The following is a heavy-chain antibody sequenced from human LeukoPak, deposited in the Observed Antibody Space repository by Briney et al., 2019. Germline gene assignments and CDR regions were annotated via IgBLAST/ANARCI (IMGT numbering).Heavy chain of an antibody. Sequence: ASVKVSCKTSGFSFTGYYFHWVRQAPGQGLEWMGSINPNTGDINYAERFQDRVTMTRDTSISTAYMELSRLRSDDTAVYYCARDPFYGSARFNWFDPWGQGTLVTVSS. CDR3: ARDPFYGSARFNWFDP. CDR1: GFSFTGYY. CDR2: INPNTGDI. J-gene: IGHJ5*02. V-gene: IGHV1-2*02. D-gene: IGHD3-10*01.